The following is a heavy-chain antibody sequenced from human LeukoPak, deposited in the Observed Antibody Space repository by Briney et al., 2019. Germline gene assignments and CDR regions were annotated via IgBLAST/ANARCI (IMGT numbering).Heavy chain of an antibody. D-gene: IGHD6-13*01. J-gene: IGHJ5*02. CDR1: GFTFSIYA. Sequence: PGGSLRRSCAASGFTFSIYAMSWFHQAPGKGLEWVSAISGSGGATYDSDSVKGRFTIFRDNHKNQLYLQINSLRAEDTAAYHCVKDPESIGWYSQHWFDPWGQGTLVTVSS. V-gene: IGHV3-23*01. CDR3: VKDPESIGWYSQHWFDP. CDR2: ISGSGGAT.